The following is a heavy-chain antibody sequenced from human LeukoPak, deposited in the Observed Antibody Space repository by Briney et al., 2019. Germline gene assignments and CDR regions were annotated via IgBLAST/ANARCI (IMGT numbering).Heavy chain of an antibody. Sequence: SETLSLTCTVSGGSISSSSYYWGWIRQPLGKGLEWIGSIYYSGSTYYNPSLKSRVTISVDTSKNQFSLKLSSVTAADTAVYYCARGGVWFGELVWGQGTLVTVSS. V-gene: IGHV4-39*07. CDR2: IYYSGST. J-gene: IGHJ4*02. CDR1: GGSISSSSYY. D-gene: IGHD3-10*01. CDR3: ARGGVWFGELV.